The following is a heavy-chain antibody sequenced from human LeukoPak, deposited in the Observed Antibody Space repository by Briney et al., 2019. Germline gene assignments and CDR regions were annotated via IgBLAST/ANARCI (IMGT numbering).Heavy chain of an antibody. Sequence: SETLSLTCAVYGGSFSGYYWSWIRQPPGKGLEWIGEINHSGSTNYNPSLKSRVTISVDTSKNQFSLKLSSVTAADTAVYYCARNRRPVAGTDYWGQGTLVTVSS. CDR3: ARNRRPVAGTDY. CDR2: INHSGST. V-gene: IGHV4-34*01. J-gene: IGHJ4*02. D-gene: IGHD6-19*01. CDR1: GGSFSGYY.